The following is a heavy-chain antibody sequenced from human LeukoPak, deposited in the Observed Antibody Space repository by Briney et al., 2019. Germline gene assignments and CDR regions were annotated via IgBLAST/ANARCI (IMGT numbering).Heavy chain of an antibody. CDR3: AKDNYYDSSGYYEGY. CDR1: GYTFTSYD. CDR2: MNPNSGNT. Sequence: GASVKVSCKAPGYTFTSYDINWVRQATGQGLEWMGWMNPNSGNTGYAQKFQGRVTMTRNTSISTAYMELSSLRAEDTAVYYCAKDNYYDSSGYYEGYWGQGTLVTVSS. D-gene: IGHD3-22*01. J-gene: IGHJ4*02. V-gene: IGHV1-8*01.